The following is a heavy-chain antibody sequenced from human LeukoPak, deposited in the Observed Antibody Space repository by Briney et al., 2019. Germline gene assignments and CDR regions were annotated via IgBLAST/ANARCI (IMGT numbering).Heavy chain of an antibody. J-gene: IGHJ5*02. CDR3: ARGPFMPNPWFDP. V-gene: IGHV1-2*02. Sequence: ASVKVSCKASGYTFTGYYMHWVRQAPGQGLEWMGWISPNNGGTNYAQKLQGRVTITRDTSIGTAYMELSRLSSDDTAVYYCARGPFMPNPWFDPWGQGTPVTVSS. CDR2: ISPNNGGT. D-gene: IGHD2-2*01. CDR1: GYTFTGYY.